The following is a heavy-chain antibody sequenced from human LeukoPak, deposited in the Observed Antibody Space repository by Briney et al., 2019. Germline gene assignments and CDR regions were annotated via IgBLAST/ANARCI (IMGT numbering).Heavy chain of an antibody. CDR1: GYTFTSYG. Sequence: GASVKVSCKASGYTFTSYGISWVRQAPGQGLEWMGWIGAYNGNTNYAQKLQGRVTMTTDTSTSTAYLELRSLRSDDTAVYYCARVGRELLWIGELSPRNNYYFDYWGQGTLVTLSS. D-gene: IGHD3-10*01. CDR2: IGAYNGNT. CDR3: ARVGRELLWIGELSPRNNYYFDY. V-gene: IGHV1-18*01. J-gene: IGHJ4*02.